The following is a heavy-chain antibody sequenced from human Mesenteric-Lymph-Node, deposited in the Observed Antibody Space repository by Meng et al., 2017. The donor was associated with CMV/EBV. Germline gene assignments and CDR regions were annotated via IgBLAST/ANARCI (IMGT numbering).Heavy chain of an antibody. CDR1: GGSFSGYY. Sequence: QVQLTQWGAGLFKPSETLSLTFAGYGGSFSGYYWSWIRQPPGKGLEWIGEINHSGSTNYNPSLKSRVTISVDTSKNQFSLKLSSVTAADTAVYYCARHQRWLKSEGGFNYWGQGTLVTVSS. J-gene: IGHJ4*02. V-gene: IGHV4-34*01. CDR3: ARHQRWLKSEGGFNY. D-gene: IGHD4-23*01. CDR2: INHSGST.